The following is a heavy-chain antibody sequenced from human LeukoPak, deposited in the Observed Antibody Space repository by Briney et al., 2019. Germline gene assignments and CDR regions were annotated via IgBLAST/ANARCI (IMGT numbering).Heavy chain of an antibody. CDR3: ARTVYDILTGYPYGMDV. CDR1: GGSISSYY. Sequence: SETLSLTCTVSGGSISSYYWSWIRQPPGKGLEGIGYIYYSGSTNYNPSLKSRVTISVDTSKNQFSLKLSSVTAADTAVYYCARTVYDILTGYPYGMDVWGQGTTVTVSS. V-gene: IGHV4-59*01. D-gene: IGHD3-9*01. CDR2: IYYSGST. J-gene: IGHJ6*02.